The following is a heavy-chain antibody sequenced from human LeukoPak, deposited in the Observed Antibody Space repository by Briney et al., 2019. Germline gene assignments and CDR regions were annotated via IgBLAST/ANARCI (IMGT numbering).Heavy chain of an antibody. CDR3: ARDSPVARLSGTAARGTYYYGMDV. D-gene: IGHD1-7*01. CDR2: ISAYDGHT. CDR1: GYTFTSYG. Sequence: ASVKVSCKASGYTFTSYGISWVRQAPGEALEWMGWISAYDGHTNYAQKLQGRVTMTTDTSTSTAYMELRSLRSDDTAVYYCARDSPVARLSGTAARGTYYYGMDVWGQGTTVTVSS. J-gene: IGHJ6*02. V-gene: IGHV1-18*01.